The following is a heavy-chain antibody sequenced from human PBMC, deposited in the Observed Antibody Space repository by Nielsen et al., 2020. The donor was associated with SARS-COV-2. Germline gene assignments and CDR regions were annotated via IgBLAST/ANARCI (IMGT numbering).Heavy chain of an antibody. D-gene: IGHD5-18*01. J-gene: IGHJ6*02. CDR3: AGAPRYSYGADYYYYYGMDV. Sequence: GESLKISCAASGFTFSSYWMSWVRQAPGKGLEWVANIKEDGSEKYYMDSVKGRFTISRDNANNSLYLQMNSLRAEDTAVYYCAGAPRYSYGADYYYYYGMDVWGQGTTVTVSS. V-gene: IGHV3-7*01. CDR2: IKEDGSEK. CDR1: GFTFSSYW.